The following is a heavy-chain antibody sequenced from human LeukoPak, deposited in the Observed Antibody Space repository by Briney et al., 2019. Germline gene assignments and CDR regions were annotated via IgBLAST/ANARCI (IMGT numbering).Heavy chain of an antibody. J-gene: IGHJ4*01. Sequence: GGSLRLSCAASGFIFSRYGMHWVRQAPGKGLEWVTVIWYDGSNEDYADSVKGRFTISRDNPKNTLSLQMNSLRAEDTAVYYCARDTSTTVGVPSVSDYCGHGKLVTVSS. V-gene: IGHV3-33*01. CDR2: IWYDGSNE. D-gene: IGHD4-23*01. CDR1: GFIFSRYG. CDR3: ARDTSTTVGVPSVSDY.